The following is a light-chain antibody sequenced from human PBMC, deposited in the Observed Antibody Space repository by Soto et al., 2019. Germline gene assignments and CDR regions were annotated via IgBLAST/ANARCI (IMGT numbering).Light chain of an antibody. CDR3: SSHTTSSALDI. CDR1: SSDVGGYNY. J-gene: IGLJ2*01. CDR2: EVS. Sequence: QSALTQPPSASGSPGQSVTISCTGTSSDVGGYNYVSWYQQHPDKAPKLMIYEVSKRPSGVPDRFSGSKSGNTASLTVSGLQAEDEADYYCSSHTTSSALDIFGGGTKVTVL. V-gene: IGLV2-8*01.